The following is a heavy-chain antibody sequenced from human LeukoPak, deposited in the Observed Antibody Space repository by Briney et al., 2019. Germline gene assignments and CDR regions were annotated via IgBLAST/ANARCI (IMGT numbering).Heavy chain of an antibody. V-gene: IGHV3-53*01. CDR1: GFTVSGNY. J-gene: IGHJ4*02. Sequence: PVGSLRLSCAASGFTVSGNYMSWVRQAPGRGLEWVSIIYSGGTTYYADSVKGRFTISRDESKNTLFLQMNSLRAEDTALYYCARMLISTGYYVDYWGQGTLVTVSS. CDR3: ARMLISTGYYVDY. CDR2: IYSGGTT. D-gene: IGHD3-9*01.